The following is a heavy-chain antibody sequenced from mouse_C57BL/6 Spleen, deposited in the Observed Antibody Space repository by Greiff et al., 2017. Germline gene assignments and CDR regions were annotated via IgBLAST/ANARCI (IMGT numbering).Heavy chain of an antibody. J-gene: IGHJ3*01. CDR3: TTTVVARNWFAY. CDR1: GFNIKDDY. Sequence: VQLKESGAELVRPGASVKLSCTASGFNIKDDYMHWVKQRPEQGLEWIGWIDPENGDTEYASKFQGKATITADTSSNTAYLQLSSLTSEDTAVYYCTTTVVARNWFAYWGQGTLVTVSA. CDR2: IDPENGDT. V-gene: IGHV14-4*01. D-gene: IGHD1-1*01.